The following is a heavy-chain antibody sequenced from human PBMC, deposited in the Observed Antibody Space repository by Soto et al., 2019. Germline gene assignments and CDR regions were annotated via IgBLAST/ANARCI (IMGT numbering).Heavy chain of an antibody. J-gene: IGHJ2*01. CDR3: ARTYIAAAGASRKYWYFDL. CDR1: GYTFSSYA. D-gene: IGHD6-13*01. V-gene: IGHV1-69*01. Sequence: QVQLVQSGAEVKKPGASVKVSCKASGYTFSSYAISWVRQAPGQGLEWMGGIIPIFGTANYAQKFQGRVTITADESTSTAYMELSSLRSEDTAVYYCARTYIAAAGASRKYWYFDLWGRGTLVTVSS. CDR2: IIPIFGTA.